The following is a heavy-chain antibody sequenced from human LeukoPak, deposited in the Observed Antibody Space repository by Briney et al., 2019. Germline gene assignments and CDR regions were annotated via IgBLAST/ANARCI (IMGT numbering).Heavy chain of an antibody. CDR2: IIPIFGTA. Sequence: GSSVKVSCKASGGTFSSYAISWVRQAPGQGLEWMGGIIPIFGTANYAQKFQGRVTITTDESTSTAYMELSSLRSEDTAVYYCARGYCSSTTENYYYYYMDVWGKGTTVTVSS. CDR1: GGTFSSYA. D-gene: IGHD2-2*01. J-gene: IGHJ6*03. V-gene: IGHV1-69*05. CDR3: ARGYCSSTTENYYYYYMDV.